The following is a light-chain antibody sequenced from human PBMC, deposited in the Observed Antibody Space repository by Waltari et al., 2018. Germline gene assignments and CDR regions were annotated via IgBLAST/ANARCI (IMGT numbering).Light chain of an antibody. CDR3: QQSYSIFWT. V-gene: IGKV1-39*01. CDR1: QTINTF. Sequence: DIQMTQSPYSLSASVGDRVTITCRASQTINTFLNWYQEKPGKAPKLLIYAASSLQTGVPARLSGSGSGTEFTLTISSLLPEDFATYYCQQSYSIFWTFGQGTKVEIK. J-gene: IGKJ1*01. CDR2: AAS.